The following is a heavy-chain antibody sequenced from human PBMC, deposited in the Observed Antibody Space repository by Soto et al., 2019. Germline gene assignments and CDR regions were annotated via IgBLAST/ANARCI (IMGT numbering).Heavy chain of an antibody. D-gene: IGHD2-8*01. V-gene: IGHV3-74*01. CDR1: GFTFSSYW. CDR2: INSDGSST. J-gene: IGHJ4*02. CDR3: ASGVREYYFDY. Sequence: GGSLRLSCAASGFTFSSYWMHWVRQAPGKGLVWVSRINSDGSSTSYADSVKGRFTISRDNAKNTLYLQMNSLRAEDTAVYYCASGVREYYFDYRGQGTRVTVFS.